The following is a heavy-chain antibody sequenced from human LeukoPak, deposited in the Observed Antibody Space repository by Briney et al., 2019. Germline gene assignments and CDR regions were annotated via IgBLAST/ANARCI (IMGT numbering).Heavy chain of an antibody. CDR3: ARDWDSSSGDY. J-gene: IGHJ4*02. CDR1: RFTFSSYS. V-gene: IGHV3-21*01. D-gene: IGHD6-6*01. Sequence: PGGSLRLSCAASRFTFSSYSMNWVRQAPGKGLEWVSSISSSGSYIYYADSVKGQFTISRDNAKSSLYLQMNSLRAEDTAVYYCARDWDSSSGDYWGQGTLVTVSS. CDR2: ISSSGSYI.